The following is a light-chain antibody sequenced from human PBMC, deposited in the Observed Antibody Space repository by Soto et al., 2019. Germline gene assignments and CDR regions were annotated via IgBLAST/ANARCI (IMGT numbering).Light chain of an antibody. V-gene: IGKV1-6*01. CDR2: GAS. CDR3: LQHYNYPLT. Sequence: AIQMTQSPPSLSASVGDRVIITCRTSQGIRNDLGWYQQKPGKAPKLLIFGASTLQSGVPSRFSGGGSGTDFTLTITSLQPEDLATYYCLQHYNYPLTFGGGTKVEVK. J-gene: IGKJ4*01. CDR1: QGIRND.